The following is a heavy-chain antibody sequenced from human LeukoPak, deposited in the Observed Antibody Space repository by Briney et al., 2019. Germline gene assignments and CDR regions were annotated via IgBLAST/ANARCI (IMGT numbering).Heavy chain of an antibody. CDR1: GFTFSSYW. CDR3: ARGAGGQSDYYYGMDV. D-gene: IGHD3-10*01. V-gene: IGHV3-74*01. CDR2: INSDGSST. Sequence: GGSLRLSCAASGFTFSSYWMPWVRQAPGKGLVWVSRINSDGSSTNYADSVKGRFTISRDNAKNTLYLQMNSLRAEDTAVYYCARGAGGQSDYYYGMDVWGQGTTVTVSS. J-gene: IGHJ6*02.